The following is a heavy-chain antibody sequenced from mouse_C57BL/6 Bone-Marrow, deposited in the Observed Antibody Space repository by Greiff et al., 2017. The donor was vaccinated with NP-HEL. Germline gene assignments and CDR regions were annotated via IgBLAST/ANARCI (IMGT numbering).Heavy chain of an antibody. V-gene: IGHV1-82*01. D-gene: IGHD2-5*01. J-gene: IGHJ3*01. CDR1: GYAFSSSW. Sequence: LVEPGASVKISCKASGYAFSSSWMNWVKQRPGKGLEWIGRIYPGDGDTNYNGKFKGKATLTADKSSSTAYMQLSSLTSEDSAVYFCARRVDSNYVGFAYWGQGTLVTVSA. CDR2: IYPGDGDT. CDR3: ARRVDSNYVGFAY.